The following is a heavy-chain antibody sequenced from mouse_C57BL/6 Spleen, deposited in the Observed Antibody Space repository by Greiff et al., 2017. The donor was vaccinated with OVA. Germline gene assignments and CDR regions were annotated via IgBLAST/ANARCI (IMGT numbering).Heavy chain of an antibody. CDR1: GFTFSSYD. J-gene: IGHJ2*01. Sequence: EVMLVESGGDLVKPGGSLKLSCAASGFTFSSYDMSWVRQTPDKRLEWVATISSGGSYTYYPDSVKGRFTISRDNAKNTLYLQMSSLKSEDTAMYYCARGPNYFDYWGQGTTLTVSS. CDR2: ISSGGSYT. V-gene: IGHV5-6*02. CDR3: ARGPNYFDY.